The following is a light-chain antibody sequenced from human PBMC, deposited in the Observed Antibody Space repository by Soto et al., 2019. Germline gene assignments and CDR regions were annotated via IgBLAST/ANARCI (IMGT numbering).Light chain of an antibody. J-gene: IGKJ2*01. CDR1: QSVSSY. V-gene: IGKV3-11*01. CDR2: DAS. Sequence: EIVLTQSPATLSLSPGERATLSCRASQSVSSYLAWYQQKPGQAPRLLIYDASNRATGIPARFSGSGSGTDFTFTISSLEPEDFAVYYCQQGDTFGQGTKLEIK. CDR3: QQGDT.